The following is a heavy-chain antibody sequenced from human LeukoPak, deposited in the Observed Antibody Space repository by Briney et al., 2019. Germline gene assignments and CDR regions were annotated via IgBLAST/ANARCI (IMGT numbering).Heavy chain of an antibody. J-gene: IGHJ4*02. D-gene: IGHD3-22*01. CDR1: GGSISSGSYY. CDR2: IYTSGST. V-gene: IGHV4-61*02. CDR3: ARNPYYYDSSGLIDY. Sequence: SETLSLTCTVSGGSISSGSYYWSWIRQPARKGLEWIGRIYTSGSTNYNPSLKSRVTISVDTSKNQFSLKLSSVTAADTAVYYCARNPYYYDSSGLIDYWGQGTLVTVSS.